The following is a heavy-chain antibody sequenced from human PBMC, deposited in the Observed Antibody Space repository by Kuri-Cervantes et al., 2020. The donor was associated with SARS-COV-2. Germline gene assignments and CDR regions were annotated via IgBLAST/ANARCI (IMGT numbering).Heavy chain of an antibody. V-gene: IGHV4-59*11. D-gene: IGHD4-23*01. J-gene: IGHJ4*02. CDR1: GGSISSHY. Sequence: SETLSLTCTVSGGSISSHYWSWIRQPPGKGLEWIGYIYYSGSTNYNPSLKSRVTISVDTSKNQFSLKLSSVTAADTAVYYCARGVRWLLDYWGQGTLVTVSS. CDR2: IYYSGST. CDR3: ARGVRWLLDY.